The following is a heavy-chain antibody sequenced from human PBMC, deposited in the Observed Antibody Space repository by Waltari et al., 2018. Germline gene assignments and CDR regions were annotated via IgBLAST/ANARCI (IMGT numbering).Heavy chain of an antibody. Sequence: QVQLQQWGAGLLKPSETLSLTCAVYGGSFSGYYWSWIRPPPGQGLEGIGEINPSGSTNYNPSLKSRVTISVDTSKNQFSLKLSSVTAADTAVYYCARAHPWVVVVAATPPRWFDPWGQGTLVTVSS. V-gene: IGHV4-34*01. D-gene: IGHD2-15*01. CDR1: GGSFSGYY. J-gene: IGHJ5*02. CDR2: INPSGST. CDR3: ARAHPWVVVVAATPPRWFDP.